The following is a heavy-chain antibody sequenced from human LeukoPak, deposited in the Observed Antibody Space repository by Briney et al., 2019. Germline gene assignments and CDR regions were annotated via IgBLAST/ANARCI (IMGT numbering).Heavy chain of an antibody. CDR3: ARETIYGSGSYYRGAFDI. CDR2: IYHSGST. D-gene: IGHD3-10*01. J-gene: IGHJ3*02. Sequence: GSLRLSCAASGFTFSSYSMNWVRQPPGKGLEWIGEIYHSGSTNYNPSLKSRVTISVDKSKNQFSLKLSSVTAADTAVYYCARETIYGSGSYYRGAFDIWGQGTMVTVSS. V-gene: IGHV4-4*02. CDR1: GFTFSSYSM.